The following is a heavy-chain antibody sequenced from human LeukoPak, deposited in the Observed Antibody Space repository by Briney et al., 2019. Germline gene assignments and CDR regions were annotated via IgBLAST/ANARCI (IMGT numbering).Heavy chain of an antibody. CDR1: GGSISSYY. CDR2: IYTSGST. CDR3: ARQPTVRRGAVASNFDY. V-gene: IGHV4-4*07. Sequence: PSETLSLTCTVSGGSISSYYRSWIRQPAGKGLEWIGRIYTSGSTNYNPSLKSRVTMSVDTSKNQFSLKLSSVTAADTAVYYCARQPTVRRGAVASNFDYWGQGTLATVSS. D-gene: IGHD6-19*01. J-gene: IGHJ4*02.